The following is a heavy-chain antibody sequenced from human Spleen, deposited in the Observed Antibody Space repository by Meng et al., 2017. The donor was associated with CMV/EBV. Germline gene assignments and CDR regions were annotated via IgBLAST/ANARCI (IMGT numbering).Heavy chain of an antibody. CDR3: ARGFRYYDSSGYEDWFDP. CDR1: TFTGYY. CDR2: INPNSGGT. J-gene: IGHJ5*02. Sequence: TFTGYYTHWVRQAPGQGLEWMGWINPNSGGTNYAQKFQGRVTMTRDTSISTAYMELSRLRSDDTAVYYCARGFRYYDSSGYEDWFDPWGQGTLVTVSS. V-gene: IGHV1-2*02. D-gene: IGHD3-22*01.